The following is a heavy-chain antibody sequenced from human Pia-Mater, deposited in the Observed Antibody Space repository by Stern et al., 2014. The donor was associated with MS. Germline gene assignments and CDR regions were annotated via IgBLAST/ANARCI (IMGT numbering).Heavy chain of an antibody. J-gene: IGHJ4*02. V-gene: IGHV3-30-3*01. D-gene: IGHD6-19*01. CDR2: ISYDGNNQ. Sequence: VQLVQSGGGVVQPGRSLRLSCATSGFTFSTYAIHWVRQAPGKGLEWVAVISYDGNNQYYADSVKGRFNISRDNSKNTLYRQMNSLTDEDTAVYYCARDPLAGTGAYFDYWGQGALVTVSS. CDR1: GFTFSTYA. CDR3: ARDPLAGTGAYFDY.